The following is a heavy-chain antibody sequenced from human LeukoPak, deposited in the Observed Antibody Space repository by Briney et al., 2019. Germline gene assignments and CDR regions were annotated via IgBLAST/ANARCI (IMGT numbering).Heavy chain of an antibody. CDR3: ARVSSGWTSGY. Sequence: GGSLRLSCAASGFTFSSYWMSWVRQAPGKGLEWVSYISSSGSTIYYADSVKGRFTISRDNAKNSLYLQMNSLRAEDTAVYYCARVSSGWTSGYWGQGTLVTVSS. J-gene: IGHJ4*02. CDR2: ISSSGSTI. V-gene: IGHV3-48*04. CDR1: GFTFSSYW. D-gene: IGHD6-19*01.